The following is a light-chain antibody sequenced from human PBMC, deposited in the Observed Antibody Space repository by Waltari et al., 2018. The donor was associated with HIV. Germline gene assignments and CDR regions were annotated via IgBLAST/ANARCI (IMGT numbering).Light chain of an antibody. V-gene: IGLV4-69*01. Sequence: QLVLTQSPSASASLGASVKLTCTLSSGHRSYAIACHQQQPEKGPRYLMKLNSDGSHSKGDGIPDRFSGSSSGAERYLTISSLQSEDEADYYCQTWGTGIVVFGGGTKLTVL. CDR3: QTWGTGIVV. CDR2: LNSDGSH. J-gene: IGLJ2*01. CDR1: SGHRSYA.